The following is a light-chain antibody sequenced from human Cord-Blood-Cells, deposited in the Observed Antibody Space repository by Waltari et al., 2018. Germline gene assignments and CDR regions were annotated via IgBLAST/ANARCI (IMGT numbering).Light chain of an antibody. Sequence: QSALTQPPSASGSPGQPVTISCTGTSSDGGGYNYVSWYQQHPGKAPKLMIYEVSKRPSGVPDRFSGSKSGNTASLTVSGLQAEDEADYYCSSYAGSNSVVFGGGTKLTVL. V-gene: IGLV2-8*01. J-gene: IGLJ2*01. CDR2: EVS. CDR1: SSDGGGYNY. CDR3: SSYAGSNSVV.